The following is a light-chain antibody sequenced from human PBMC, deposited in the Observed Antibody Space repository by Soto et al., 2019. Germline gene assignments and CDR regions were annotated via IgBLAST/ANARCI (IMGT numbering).Light chain of an antibody. V-gene: IGLV2-14*03. CDR1: IRDVGGFNY. CDR3: SSYTTSSTYV. CDR2: DVS. Sequence: HSVLTQPASVSGSPGQSIAISFTGTIRDVGGFNYVSWYQQHPGKAPKFMIYDVSSRPSGVSDRFSGSKSGKTASLTISGLQAEDEADCYCSSYTTSSTYVFGTGTKVNVL. J-gene: IGLJ1*01.